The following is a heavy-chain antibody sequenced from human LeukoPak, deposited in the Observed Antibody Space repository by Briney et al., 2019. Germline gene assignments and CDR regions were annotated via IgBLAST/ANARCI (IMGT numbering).Heavy chain of an antibody. CDR1: GGSISSYY. CDR3: ARLSPLDYYYYYMDV. Sequence: NPSETLSLTCTVSGGSISSYYWSWIRQPPGKGLEWIGYIYTSGSTNYNPSLKSRVTISVDTSKNQFSLKLSSVTAADTAVYYCARLSPLDYYYYYMDVWGKGTTVTVSS. V-gene: IGHV4-4*09. J-gene: IGHJ6*03. CDR2: IYTSGST.